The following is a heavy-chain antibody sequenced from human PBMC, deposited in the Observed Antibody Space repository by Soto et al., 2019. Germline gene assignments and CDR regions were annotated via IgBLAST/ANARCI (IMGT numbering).Heavy chain of an antibody. CDR2: ISGNGGTI. CDR1: GFSFSKYA. Sequence: DVPLLESGGGLVQPGGSLRLSCAASGFSFSKYAMIWVRQAPGKGQEWVSGISGNGGTIEYIASVQGRFTISSANSKNTVYLQMNSLRAEDTAMYYCSKHAVSGDGLWLVSDWGQGTLVTVS. V-gene: IGHV3-23*01. D-gene: IGHD2-21*02. CDR3: SKHAVSGDGLWLVSD. J-gene: IGHJ4*02.